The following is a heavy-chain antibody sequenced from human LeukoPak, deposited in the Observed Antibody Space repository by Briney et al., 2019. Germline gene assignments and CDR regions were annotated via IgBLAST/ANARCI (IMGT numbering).Heavy chain of an antibody. V-gene: IGHV1-18*04. CDR3: ARDQVGATSWFDP. CDR2: ISAYNGNT. D-gene: IGHD1-26*01. CDR1: GYTFTGYY. J-gene: IGHJ5*02. Sequence: ASVRVSCKASGYTFTGYYMHWVRQAPGQGLEWMGWISAYNGNTNYAQKLQGRVTMTTDTSTSTAYMELRSLRSDDTAVYYCARDQVGATSWFDPWGQGTLVTVSS.